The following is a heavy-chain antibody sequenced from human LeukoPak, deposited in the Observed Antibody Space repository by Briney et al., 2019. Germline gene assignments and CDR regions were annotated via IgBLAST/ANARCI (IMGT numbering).Heavy chain of an antibody. CDR1: GYTFTAYY. CDR3: ARGKYSDY. J-gene: IGHJ4*02. D-gene: IGHD2-21*01. Sequence: GASVKVSCKASGYTFTAYYIHWVRQAPGQGLEWMGWIDPNSGGTNYAQKFQGRVTMTRGTSITTAYMDLTRLRSDDTAVYYCARGKYSDYWGQGTLVTVSS. V-gene: IGHV1-2*02. CDR2: IDPNSGGT.